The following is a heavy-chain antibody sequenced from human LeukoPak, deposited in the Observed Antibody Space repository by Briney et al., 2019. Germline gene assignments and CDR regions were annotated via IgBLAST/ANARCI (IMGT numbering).Heavy chain of an antibody. CDR1: GFTFSSYA. J-gene: IGHJ4*02. Sequence: GGSLRLSCAASGFTFSSYAMSWVRQAPGKGLEWVSAISGSGGSTYYADSVKGRFTISRDNSKNTLYLQMNSLRAEDTAVYYCAKIIPHLPSAPHYSGPVDYWGQGTLVSVSS. CDR2: ISGSGGST. V-gene: IGHV3-23*01. D-gene: IGHD2-2*01. CDR3: AKIIPHLPSAPHYSGPVDY.